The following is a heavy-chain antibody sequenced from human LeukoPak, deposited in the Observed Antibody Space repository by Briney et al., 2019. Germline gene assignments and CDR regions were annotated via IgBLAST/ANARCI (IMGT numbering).Heavy chain of an antibody. J-gene: IGHJ4*02. CDR1: GYSFTSNW. CDR3: ARRYYSSGWYGGYFDY. CDR2: IYPDDFDT. D-gene: IGHD6-19*01. V-gene: IGHV5-51*01. Sequence: GESLKISCKGSGYSFTSNWIGWVRQMPGKGLEWVRLIYPDDFDTTYSPSFQGQVSISADKSISTAYLQWSSLKASDTAMYYCARRYYSSGWYGGYFDYWGQGTLVTVSS.